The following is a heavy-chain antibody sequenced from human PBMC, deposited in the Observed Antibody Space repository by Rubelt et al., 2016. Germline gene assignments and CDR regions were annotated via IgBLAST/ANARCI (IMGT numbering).Heavy chain of an antibody. D-gene: IGHD3-16*02. Sequence: VRQMPGKGLEWMGIIYPGDSDTRYGPSFQGQVTISADKSISTAYLQWSSLKASDTAMYYCARTGYVWGSYRPWGQGTLVTVSS. CDR3: ARTGYVWGSYRP. J-gene: IGHJ5*02. V-gene: IGHV5-51*01. CDR2: IYPGDSDT.